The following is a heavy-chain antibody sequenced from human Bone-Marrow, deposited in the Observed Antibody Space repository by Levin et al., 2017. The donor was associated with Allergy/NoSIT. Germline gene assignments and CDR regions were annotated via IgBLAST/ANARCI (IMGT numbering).Heavy chain of an antibody. Sequence: GESLKISCAASGFTVSSNYMSWVRQAPGKGLEWVSVIYSGGSTYYADSVKGRFTISRDNSKNTLYLQMNSLRAEDTAVYYCATSSRPWFGVGEDGMDVWGQGTTVTVSS. V-gene: IGHV3-53*01. CDR1: GFTVSSNY. CDR3: ATSSRPWFGVGEDGMDV. J-gene: IGHJ6*02. CDR2: IYSGGST. D-gene: IGHD3-10*01.